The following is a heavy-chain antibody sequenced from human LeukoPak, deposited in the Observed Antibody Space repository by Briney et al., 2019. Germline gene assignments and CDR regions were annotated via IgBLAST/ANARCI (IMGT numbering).Heavy chain of an antibody. J-gene: IGHJ4*02. D-gene: IGHD3-10*01. CDR1: GFTVSSNH. Sequence: SGGSLRLSCAASGFTVSSNHMSWVRQAPGKGLEWVSVIYSGGSTCYADSVKGRFTISRDNSKNTLYLQMNSLRAEDTAVYYCARDSYGSGSYYHDYWGQGTLVTVSS. CDR3: ARDSYGSGSYYHDY. V-gene: IGHV3-66*01. CDR2: IYSGGST.